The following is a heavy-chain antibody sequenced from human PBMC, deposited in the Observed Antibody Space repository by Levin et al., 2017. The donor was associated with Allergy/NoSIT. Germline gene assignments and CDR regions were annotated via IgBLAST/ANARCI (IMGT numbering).Heavy chain of an antibody. CDR3: AAIQYSFDH. Sequence: GGSLRLSCAASGFIFSINGMHWVRQAPGKGLEWVAVIWPDGSNKYYADAVKGRFTISRDNSRNTLYLQMNSLRVEDTALYYCAAIQYSFDHWGQGTLVTVSS. J-gene: IGHJ4*02. V-gene: IGHV3-33*01. D-gene: IGHD1-26*01. CDR1: GFIFSING. CDR2: IWPDGSNK.